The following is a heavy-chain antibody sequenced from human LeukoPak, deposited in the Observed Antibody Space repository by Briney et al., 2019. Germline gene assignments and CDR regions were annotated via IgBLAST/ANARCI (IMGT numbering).Heavy chain of an antibody. CDR1: AFMVSDND. V-gene: IGHV3-53*01. J-gene: IGHJ4*02. D-gene: IGHD4-17*01. Sequence: GSLRLSCAASAFMVSDNDMTWVRQAPGKGLEWVSVLYYGGTTYYADSVKGRFTISRDNTKNTVFLQMNSLRADDTAVYYCARGDGVYIYWGQGTLVTVSS. CDR2: LYYGGTT. CDR3: ARGDGVYIY.